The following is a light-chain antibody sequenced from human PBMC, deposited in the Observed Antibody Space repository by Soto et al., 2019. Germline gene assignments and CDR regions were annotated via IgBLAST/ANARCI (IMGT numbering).Light chain of an antibody. CDR2: GAS. V-gene: IGKV3-15*01. CDR1: QSVSSN. CDR3: QQYNNWPWT. J-gene: IGKJ1*01. Sequence: EIVMTQSPATLSVSPGERATLSCRASQSVSSNLAWYQQKPGQAPRLLIYGASTRATGIPARFSGSGSGTEFTLTINSLQSEDFAVYYCQQYNNWPWTLGQGTKVDIK.